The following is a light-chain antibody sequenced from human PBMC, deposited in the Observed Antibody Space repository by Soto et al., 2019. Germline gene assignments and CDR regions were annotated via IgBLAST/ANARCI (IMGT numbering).Light chain of an antibody. CDR3: SSYSSSGTLFV. CDR1: SSDVGGHNY. V-gene: IGLV2-14*01. CDR2: EVT. J-gene: IGLJ1*01. Sequence: QSALTQSASVSGSPGQSITVSCTGTSSDVGGHNYVSWFQQHPGQAPKLLIYEVTTRPSGVSTRFSGSKSGNTVSLTISGLQAEDEADYHCSSYSSSGTLFVFGTGTKLTVL.